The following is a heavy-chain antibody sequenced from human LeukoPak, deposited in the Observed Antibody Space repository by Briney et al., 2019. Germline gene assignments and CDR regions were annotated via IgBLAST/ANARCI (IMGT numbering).Heavy chain of an antibody. CDR1: GFTFSDYY. Sequence: GGSLRLSCAASGFTFSDYYMSWIRQAPGKGLEWVSYISSSGSTIYYADSVKGRFTISRDNSKNTLYLQMNSLRAEDTAVYYCAKIKVPGIAVAGAYYFDYWGQGTLVTVSS. J-gene: IGHJ4*02. V-gene: IGHV3-11*01. CDR2: ISSSGSTI. D-gene: IGHD6-19*01. CDR3: AKIKVPGIAVAGAYYFDY.